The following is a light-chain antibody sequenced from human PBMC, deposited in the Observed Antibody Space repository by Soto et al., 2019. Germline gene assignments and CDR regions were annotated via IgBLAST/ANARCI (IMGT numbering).Light chain of an antibody. CDR1: QSISSW. V-gene: IGKV1-5*01. J-gene: IGKJ2*01. Sequence: DIQMTQSPSALSASVGDRVTITCRASQSISSWLAWYQQKPGKAPKLLIYDASSLESGVPSRFSGSGSGKEFTLTISSLQPDDFANYYCQQYNSYAKSTFGQGTKVDIK. CDR2: DAS. CDR3: QQYNSYAKST.